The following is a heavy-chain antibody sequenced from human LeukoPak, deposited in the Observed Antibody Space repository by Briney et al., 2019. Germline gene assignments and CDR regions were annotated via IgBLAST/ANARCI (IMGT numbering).Heavy chain of an antibody. V-gene: IGHV3-7*01. CDR2: INQDGSAE. CDR1: GFTFSTYS. Sequence: RGSLRLSCAASGFTFSTYSMSWVRQAPGKGLDWVASINQDGSAEYYVDSVRGRFTISRDNAKNSLYLQVNSLRVDDTAVYYCVRLFGGVTTFDYWGQGTLVTVSS. CDR3: VRLFGGVTTFDY. J-gene: IGHJ4*02. D-gene: IGHD4-17*01.